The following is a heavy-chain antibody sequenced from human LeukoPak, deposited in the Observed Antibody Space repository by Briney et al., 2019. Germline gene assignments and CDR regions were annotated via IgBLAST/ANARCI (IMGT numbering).Heavy chain of an antibody. Sequence: AGGSLRLSCAASGFTFSSYGMHWVRQAPGKGLEWVAVISYDGSNKYYADSVKGRFTISRDNSKNTLYLQMNSLRAEDTAVYYCAKARIGYCSGGSCYALKEWGQGTLVTVSS. V-gene: IGHV3-30*18. CDR2: ISYDGSNK. CDR1: GFTFSSYG. CDR3: AKARIGYCSGGSCYALKE. J-gene: IGHJ4*02. D-gene: IGHD2-15*01.